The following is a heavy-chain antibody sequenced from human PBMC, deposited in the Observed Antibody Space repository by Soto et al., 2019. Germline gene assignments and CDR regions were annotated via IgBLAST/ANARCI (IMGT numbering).Heavy chain of an antibody. Sequence: SETLSLTCTVSGGSISSRSYYWGWIRQPPGKGLEWIGSIYNSGSTYYNPSLKSRVTISLDTSKNQFSLRLSSVTAADTAVYYCARAHESYDSEFDPCGQGTPVTVSS. D-gene: IGHD3-22*01. CDR1: GGSISSRSYY. CDR3: ARAHESYDSEFDP. J-gene: IGHJ5*02. CDR2: IYNSGST. V-gene: IGHV4-39*01.